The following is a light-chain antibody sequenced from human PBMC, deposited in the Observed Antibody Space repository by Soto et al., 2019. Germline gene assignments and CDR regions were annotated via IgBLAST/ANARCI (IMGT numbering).Light chain of an antibody. Sequence: ETVLTQSPGTLSLSPGETGTLSCRASQSVTSSYLAWYQQKPDQAPRLLIYGASNRATGIPDRFSGSGSGTDFTLTISRLEPEDFAVYFCQQYHNWPPITFGQGTRLEIK. J-gene: IGKJ5*01. CDR2: GAS. CDR3: QQYHNWPPIT. CDR1: QSVTSSY. V-gene: IGKV3-20*01.